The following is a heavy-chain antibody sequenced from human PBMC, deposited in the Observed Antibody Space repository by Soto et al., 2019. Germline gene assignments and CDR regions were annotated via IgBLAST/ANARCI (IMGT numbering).Heavy chain of an antibody. Sequence: GESLKLSCMGSWDKVSPWHNFTSYWIAWVRQMPGEGLEWMGIIYPGDSDTRYSPSFQGQVTISADKSINSVYLQWSSLKASDTATYYCARLGFNYDFLSGYYNVHHYYGIDVWGQGTTVTVSS. CDR2: IYPGDSDT. V-gene: IGHV5-51*01. D-gene: IGHD3-3*01. J-gene: IGHJ6*02. CDR1: WDKVSPWHNFTSYW. CDR3: ARLGFNYDFLSGYYNVHHYYGIDV.